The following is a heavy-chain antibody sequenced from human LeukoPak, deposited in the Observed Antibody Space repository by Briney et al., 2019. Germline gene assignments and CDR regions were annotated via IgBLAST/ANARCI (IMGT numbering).Heavy chain of an antibody. CDR2: ISSSSSYI. Sequence: AGGSLRLSCAASGFTFSSYSMNWVRQAPGKGLEWVSSISSSSSYIYYADSVKGRFTISRDNAKNSLSLQMNSLRAEDTAVYYCARDRMDYGDYGDSFGIWGQGTMVTVSS. J-gene: IGHJ3*02. V-gene: IGHV3-21*01. CDR1: GFTFSSYS. CDR3: ARDRMDYGDYGDSFGI. D-gene: IGHD4-17*01.